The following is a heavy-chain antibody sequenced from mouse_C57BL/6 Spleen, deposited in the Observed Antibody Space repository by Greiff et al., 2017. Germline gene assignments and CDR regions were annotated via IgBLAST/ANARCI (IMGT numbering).Heavy chain of an antibody. CDR2: IRNKANGYTT. V-gene: IGHV7-3*01. D-gene: IGHD1-1*01. J-gene: IGHJ3*01. CDR3: ARYNYGSSLFAD. Sequence: EVQLVESGGGLVQPGGSLSLYCAASGFTFTDYYMSWVRQPPGKALEWLGFIRNKANGYTTEYSASVKGRFTISRDNSQSILYLQMNALRAEDSATYYCARYNYGSSLFADWGQGTLVTVSA. CDR1: GFTFTDYY.